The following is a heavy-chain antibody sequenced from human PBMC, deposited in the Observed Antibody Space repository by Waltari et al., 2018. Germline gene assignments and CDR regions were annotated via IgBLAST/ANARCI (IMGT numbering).Heavy chain of an antibody. CDR3: AAVDIVSTTLDY. Sequence: QIQLVQSGAEAKKPGASVKVSCKASGNTFTHFGINWVRQAPGQGLEWMGWITVNTGNTNYAQKFRGRVSLTTDTSTNAAYMELRNLRSDDSAVFFCAAVDIVSTTLDYWGQG. D-gene: IGHD5-12*01. CDR1: GNTFTHFG. CDR2: ITVNTGNT. V-gene: IGHV1-18*01. J-gene: IGHJ4*02.